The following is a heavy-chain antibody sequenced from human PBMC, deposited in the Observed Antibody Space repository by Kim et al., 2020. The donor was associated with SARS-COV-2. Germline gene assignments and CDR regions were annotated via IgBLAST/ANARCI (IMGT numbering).Heavy chain of an antibody. CDR1: GFTFDDYA. CDR3: AKVAQTYYYDSSGYLAHDAFDI. V-gene: IGHV3-9*01. D-gene: IGHD3-22*01. Sequence: GGSLRLSCAASGFTFDDYAMHWVRQAPGKGLEWVSGISWNSGSIGYADSVKGRFTISRDNAKNSLYLQMNSLRAEDTALYYCAKVAQTYYYDSSGYLAHDAFDIWGQGTMVTVSS. CDR2: ISWNSGSI. J-gene: IGHJ3*02.